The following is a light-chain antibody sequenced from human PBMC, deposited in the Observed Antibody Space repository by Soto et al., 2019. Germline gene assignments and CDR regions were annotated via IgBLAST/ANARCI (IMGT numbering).Light chain of an antibody. Sequence: QSVLAQPRSVSGSPGQSVTISCSGATNYVSWYQQHPGKAPKLMIYDVTKRPSGVPDRFSGSKSGSTASLTISGLQAEDEADYYCCSFAGSSTTSVFATGPKVTVL. CDR2: DVT. V-gene: IGLV2-11*01. CDR3: CSFAGSSTTSV. CDR1: TNY. J-gene: IGLJ1*01.